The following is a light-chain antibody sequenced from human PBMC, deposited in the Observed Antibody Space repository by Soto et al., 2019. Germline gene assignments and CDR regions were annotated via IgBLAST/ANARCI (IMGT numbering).Light chain of an antibody. Sequence: EIVLTQSPGTLSLSPGERATLSCRASQSVRSNFLAWYQHKPGQAPRLLIYGASTRATGIPDRFSGSGSGTDFILTISRLEPDDFAVYCCQQYGGSTITFGLGTRLEIK. CDR3: QQYGGSTIT. CDR1: QSVRSNF. CDR2: GAS. J-gene: IGKJ5*01. V-gene: IGKV3-20*01.